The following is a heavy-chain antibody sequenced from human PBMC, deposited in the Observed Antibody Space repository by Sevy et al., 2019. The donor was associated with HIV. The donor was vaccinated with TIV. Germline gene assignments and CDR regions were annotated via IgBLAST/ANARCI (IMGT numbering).Heavy chain of an antibody. Sequence: GESLKIYCTASGFSFSNYAMYWVRQAPGEGLEWVAVISTDGNIKDYADSVKGRFTISRDNFKNTLYLQMNSLRAEDSAVYYCASHYYDSTGYYYPLDYWCLGTLVTVSS. CDR1: GFSFSNYA. CDR3: ASHYYDSTGYYYPLDY. V-gene: IGHV3-30*04. J-gene: IGHJ4*02. CDR2: ISTDGNIK. D-gene: IGHD3-22*01.